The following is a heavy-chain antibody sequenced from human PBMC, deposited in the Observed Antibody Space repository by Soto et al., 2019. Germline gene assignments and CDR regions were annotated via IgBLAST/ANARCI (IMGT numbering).Heavy chain of an antibody. D-gene: IGHD1-7*01. CDR2: ISSSSSYI. V-gene: IGHV3-21*01. J-gene: IGHJ4*02. CDR1: GFTFSSYS. Sequence: GGSLRLSCAASGFTFSSYSMKWVRQAPGKGLEWVSSISSSSSYIYYADSVKGRFTISRDNAKNSLYLQMNSLRAEDTAVYYCARDDNNWNYYLAYSGQGTLVTVSS. CDR3: ARDDNNWNYYLAY.